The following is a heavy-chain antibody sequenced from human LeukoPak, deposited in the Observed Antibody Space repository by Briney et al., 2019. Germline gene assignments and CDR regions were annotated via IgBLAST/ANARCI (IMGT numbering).Heavy chain of an antibody. CDR1: GFTFDDYA. J-gene: IGHJ4*02. V-gene: IGHV3-9*01. Sequence: GRSLRLSCAASGFTFDDYAMHWVRQAPGKGLEWVSGISWNSGSIGYADSVKGRFTISRDNAKNSLYLQMNSLRAEDTAVYYCARGGGSSGWLQFDFWGQGTLVTVPS. D-gene: IGHD5-24*01. CDR2: ISWNSGSI. CDR3: ARGGGSSGWLQFDF.